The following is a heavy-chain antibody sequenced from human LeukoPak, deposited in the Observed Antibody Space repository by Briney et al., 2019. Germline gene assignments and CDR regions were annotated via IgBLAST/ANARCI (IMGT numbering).Heavy chain of an antibody. CDR1: GGSISSGTSY. CDR3: ASSPSGSSWSYFDY. J-gene: IGHJ4*02. Sequence: NPSETLSLTCTVSGGSISSGTSYWSWIRQPPGKGLEWIGYIYYSGSTNYNPSLKSRVTISVDTSKNQFSLKLSSVTAADTAVYYCASSPSGSSWSYFDYWGQGTLVTVSS. CDR2: IYYSGST. V-gene: IGHV4-61*01. D-gene: IGHD6-13*01.